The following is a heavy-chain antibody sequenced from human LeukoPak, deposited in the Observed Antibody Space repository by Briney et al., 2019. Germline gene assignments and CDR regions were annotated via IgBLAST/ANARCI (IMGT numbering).Heavy chain of an antibody. CDR1: GGSISSYY. CDR3: ARDNSLQDMAWWFDP. Sequence: SETLSLTCTVSGGSISSYYWSWIRQPPGKGLEWIGEINHSGSTNYNPSLKSRVTISVDTSKNQFSLKLSSVTAADTAVYYCARDNSLQDMAWWFDPWGQGTLVIVSS. D-gene: IGHD5-24*01. V-gene: IGHV4-34*01. J-gene: IGHJ5*02. CDR2: INHSGST.